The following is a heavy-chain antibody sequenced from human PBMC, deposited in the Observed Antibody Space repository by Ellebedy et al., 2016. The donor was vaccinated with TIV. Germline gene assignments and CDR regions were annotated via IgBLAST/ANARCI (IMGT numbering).Heavy chain of an antibody. CDR1: GFTVSGNY. CDR3: ARGRDDYNYGMDV. V-gene: IGHV3-53*01. J-gene: IGHJ6*02. D-gene: IGHD5-24*01. CDR2: IYGGGRT. Sequence: GESLKISCAGSGFTVSGNYMTWVRQAPGKGLEWVSVIYGGGRTSYADYVKGRFTISRDTSKNTLWLQMNSLRAEDTAVYYCARGRDDYNYGMDVWGQGTTVTVSS.